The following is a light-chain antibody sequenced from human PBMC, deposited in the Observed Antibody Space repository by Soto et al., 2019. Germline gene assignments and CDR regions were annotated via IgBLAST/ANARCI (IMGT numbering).Light chain of an antibody. Sequence: QSVLTQPPSVSGSPGQSVTISCTGTSSDVGSYNHVSWYQQPPGTAPKLMIYDVSNRPSGVPDRFSGSKSGNTASLTISGLQAEDEAEYYCSSYTGSTTKTLVVFGGGTKLTVL. J-gene: IGLJ2*01. CDR3: SSYTGSTTKTLVV. CDR1: SSDVGSYNH. V-gene: IGLV2-18*02. CDR2: DVS.